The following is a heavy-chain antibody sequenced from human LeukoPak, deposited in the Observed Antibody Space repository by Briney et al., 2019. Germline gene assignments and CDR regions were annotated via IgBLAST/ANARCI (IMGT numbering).Heavy chain of an antibody. CDR3: ARAPDSPNVPTDDAFDI. CDR1: GLTFSRYW. Sequence: GSLRLSCAASGLTFSRYWMSWVRQAPGKGLEWIGEINHSGSTNYNPSLKSRVTISVDKSKNQFSLKLSSVTAADTAVYYCARAPDSPNVPTDDAFDIWGQGTMVTVSS. J-gene: IGHJ3*02. CDR2: INHSGST. D-gene: IGHD3-22*01. V-gene: IGHV4-4*02.